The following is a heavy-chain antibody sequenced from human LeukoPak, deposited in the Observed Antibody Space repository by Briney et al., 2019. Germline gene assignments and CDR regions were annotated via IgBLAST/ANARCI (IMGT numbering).Heavy chain of an antibody. CDR3: ARDFSNGDYEEILNY. CDR2: IKQDGEAK. J-gene: IGHJ4*02. D-gene: IGHD4-17*01. Sequence: PGGSLRLSCAASGFAFSTYWMTSVRQAPGKGLEWVATIKQDGEAKHYVDSVKGRFTISRDNAKNSLYLQMNSLRAEDTAVYYCARDFSNGDYEEILNYWGQGTLVTVSS. V-gene: IGHV3-7*04. CDR1: GFAFSTYW.